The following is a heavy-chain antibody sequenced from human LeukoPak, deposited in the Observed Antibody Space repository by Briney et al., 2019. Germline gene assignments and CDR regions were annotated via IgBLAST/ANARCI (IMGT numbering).Heavy chain of an antibody. Sequence: PSETLSLTCTVSGGSISSGGYYWSWIRQHPGKGLEWIGYIYYSGSTYYNPSLKSRVTISVDKSKNQFSLKLSSVTAADTAVYYCARARDYGDYRDVAFDIWGQGTMVTVSS. CDR1: GGSISSGGYY. D-gene: IGHD4-17*01. CDR3: ARARDYGDYRDVAFDI. V-gene: IGHV4-31*03. CDR2: IYYSGST. J-gene: IGHJ3*02.